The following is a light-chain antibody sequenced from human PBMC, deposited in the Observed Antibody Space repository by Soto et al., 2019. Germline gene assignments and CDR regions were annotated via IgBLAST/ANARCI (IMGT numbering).Light chain of an antibody. CDR1: QSISSY. Sequence: DIQMTQSPSSLSASVGDRVTITCRASQSISSYLNWYQQKPGKAPKLLIYAASSLQSGVPSRCSGSGSRTDVTLTISSLQPEDFATYYCQQSYSTPSTFGQRTKLEIK. V-gene: IGKV1-39*01. J-gene: IGKJ2*01. CDR3: QQSYSTPST. CDR2: AAS.